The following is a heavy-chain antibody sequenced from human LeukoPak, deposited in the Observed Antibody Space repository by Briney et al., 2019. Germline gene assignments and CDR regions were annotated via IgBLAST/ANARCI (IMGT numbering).Heavy chain of an antibody. CDR1: GGSISSYY. J-gene: IGHJ4*02. Sequence: SETLSLTCTVSGGSISSYYWSWIRQPPGKGLEWIGYMYYSGSTNYNPSLKSRVTISVDTSKNQFSLKLSSVTAADTAVYYCARVGDRPGAYYFDYWGQGTLVTVSS. CDR3: ARVGDRPGAYYFDY. D-gene: IGHD3-16*01. CDR2: MYYSGST. V-gene: IGHV4-59*01.